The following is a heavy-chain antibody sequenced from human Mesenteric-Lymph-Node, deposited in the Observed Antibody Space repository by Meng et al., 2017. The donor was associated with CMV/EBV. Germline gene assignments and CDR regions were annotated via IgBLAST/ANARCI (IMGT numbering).Heavy chain of an antibody. Sequence: QLHPEGPGPSQPAVPRVRPLSVYGWSFIGFYWDWIRQSPEMGLEWIVEINHSGSSTYNPYFTSRLIISVDTSTNQISLNMSSVTAADTAVYYCARCSSYDILTGYFDYWGQGALVTVSS. CDR1: GWSFIGFY. CDR3: ARCSSYDILTGYFDY. J-gene: IGHJ4*02. V-gene: IGHV4-34*01. CDR2: INHSGSS. D-gene: IGHD3-9*01.